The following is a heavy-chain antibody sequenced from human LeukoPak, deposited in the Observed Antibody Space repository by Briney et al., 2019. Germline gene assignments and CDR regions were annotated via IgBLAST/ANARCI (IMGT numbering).Heavy chain of an antibody. D-gene: IGHD6-13*01. V-gene: IGHV4-39*01. CDR1: GGSISSSSYY. J-gene: IGHJ6*03. CDR2: IYYSGST. CDR3: ARQGADSSSWYYYYYMDV. Sequence: SETLSLTCTVSGGSISSSSYYWGWIRQPPGKGLEWIGSIYYSGSTYYNPSLKSRVTISVDTSKNQFSLKLSSVTAADTAVYYCARQGADSSSWYYYYYMDVWGKGTTVTISS.